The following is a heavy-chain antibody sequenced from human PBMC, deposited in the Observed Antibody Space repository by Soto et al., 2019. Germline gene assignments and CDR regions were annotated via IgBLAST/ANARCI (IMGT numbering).Heavy chain of an antibody. J-gene: IGHJ4*02. D-gene: IGHD4-17*01. CDR2: ISGSGGST. CDR3: AKDGTGDYGGYFDY. V-gene: IGHV3-23*01. CDR1: GFTFSSYA. Sequence: LRLSCAASGFTFSSYAMSWVRQAPGKGLEWVSAISGSGGSTYYADSVKGRFTISRDNSKNTLYLQMNSLRAEDTAVYYCAKDGTGDYGGYFDYWGQGTLVTVSS.